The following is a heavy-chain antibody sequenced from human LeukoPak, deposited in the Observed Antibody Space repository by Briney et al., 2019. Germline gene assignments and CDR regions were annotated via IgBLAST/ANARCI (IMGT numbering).Heavy chain of an antibody. CDR1: GYSISSGYY. D-gene: IGHD4-17*01. J-gene: IGHJ5*02. CDR3: GREAYGDNGGWFDP. CDR2: ISHSGNT. Sequence: PSETLSLTCTVSGYSISSGYYWGWIRQPPGKGLEWIGSISHSGNTFYNPSLKSRVTISVDTSKNHFSLQLGSLTAADTAMYYCGREAYGDNGGWFDPWGQGTLVTVSS. V-gene: IGHV4-38-2*02.